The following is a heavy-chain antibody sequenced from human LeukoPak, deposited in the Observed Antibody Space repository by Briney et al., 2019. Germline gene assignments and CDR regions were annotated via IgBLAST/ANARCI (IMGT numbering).Heavy chain of an antibody. CDR3: ARDSGSYFFRDYCFDY. D-gene: IGHD1-26*01. CDR1: GYTFTGCY. Sequence: ASVKVSCKASGYTFTGCYMHWVRQAPGQGLEWMGWINPNSGGTNYAQKFQGRVTMTRDTSISTAYMELSRLRSDDTAVYYCARDSGSYFFRDYCFDYWGQGTLVTVSS. CDR2: INPNSGGT. V-gene: IGHV1-2*02. J-gene: IGHJ4*02.